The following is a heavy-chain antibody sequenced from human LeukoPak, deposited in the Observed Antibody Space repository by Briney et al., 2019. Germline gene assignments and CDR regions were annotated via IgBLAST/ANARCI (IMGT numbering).Heavy chain of an antibody. CDR1: GFTFSSYA. Sequence: GGSLRLSCAASGFTFSSYAMSWVRQAPGKGLEWVSAISGSGGSTYYADSVKGRFTISRDNSKNTLYLQMNSLRAEDTAVYYCARVTYGSGTYGAFDYWGQGTLVTVSS. D-gene: IGHD3-10*01. J-gene: IGHJ4*02. CDR2: ISGSGGST. CDR3: ARVTYGSGTYGAFDY. V-gene: IGHV3-23*01.